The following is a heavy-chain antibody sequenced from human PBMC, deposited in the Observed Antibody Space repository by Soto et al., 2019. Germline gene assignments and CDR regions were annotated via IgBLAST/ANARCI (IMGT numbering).Heavy chain of an antibody. CDR2: ISYEGSHK. Sequence: HVQLVESGGGVVQPGRSLRLSCAVSGFNFSSYGMHWVRQAPGKGLEWVAVISYEGSHKASADSVKGRFAISRDNSKNTLSLQMNSLRVEDTAVYYCAKDLVKTSSRPADWGQGTLVTVSS. J-gene: IGHJ4*02. D-gene: IGHD2-2*01. CDR1: GFNFSSYG. V-gene: IGHV3-30*18. CDR3: AKDLVKTSSRPAD.